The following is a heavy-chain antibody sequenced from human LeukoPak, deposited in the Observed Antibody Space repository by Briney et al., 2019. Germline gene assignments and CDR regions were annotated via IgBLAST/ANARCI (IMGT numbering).Heavy chain of an antibody. V-gene: IGHV3-23*01. CDR2: LSGSGTNT. Sequence: GGSLRLSCAASGFTFSTFPMSWVRQAPGKGLDWVSTLSGSGTNTYYADSVKGRFTISRDNSENTLYLQMNSLRADDTAVYYCAKDMGLVLSTVAPFDNWGQGTLVTVSS. CDR1: GFTFSTFP. CDR3: AKDMGLVLSTVAPFDN. D-gene: IGHD4/OR15-4a*01. J-gene: IGHJ4*02.